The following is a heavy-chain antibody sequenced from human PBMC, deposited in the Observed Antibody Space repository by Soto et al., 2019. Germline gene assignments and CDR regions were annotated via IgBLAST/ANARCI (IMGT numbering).Heavy chain of an antibody. CDR3: TSRYCGGDCDFDS. CDR2: IRDKANSYAT. V-gene: IGHV3-73*02. D-gene: IGHD2-21*02. J-gene: IGHJ4*02. Sequence: EVQLVESGGGLVQPGGSLKLSCAASGFTFSGSAMHWVRQASGKGLEWVGRIRDKANSYATAYTASVKGRFTISRDDSKNTAYLQMNSLKTEDTAVYYCTSRYCGGDCDFDSWGQGTLVTVSS. CDR1: GFTFSGSA.